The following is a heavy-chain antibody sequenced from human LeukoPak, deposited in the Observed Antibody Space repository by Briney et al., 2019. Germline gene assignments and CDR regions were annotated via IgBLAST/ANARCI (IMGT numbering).Heavy chain of an antibody. Sequence: GSLRLSCAASGFTFSSYSMNWVRQAPGKGLEWVSYISSSSSTIYYADSVKGRFTISRDNSKNTLYLQMNSLRAEDTAVYYCAKDLRGWANWFDPWGQGTLVTVSS. J-gene: IGHJ5*02. D-gene: IGHD3-16*01. CDR3: AKDLRGWANWFDP. V-gene: IGHV3-48*01. CDR2: ISSSSSTI. CDR1: GFTFSSYS.